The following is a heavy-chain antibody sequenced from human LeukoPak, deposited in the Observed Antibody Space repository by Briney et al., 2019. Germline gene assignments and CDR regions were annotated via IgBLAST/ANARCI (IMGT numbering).Heavy chain of an antibody. V-gene: IGHV1-24*01. CDR1: GYTFTELS. J-gene: IGHJ4*02. CDR2: FDPEDGET. Sequence: ASVKVSCKASGYTFTELSMHWVRQAPGKGLEWMGGFDPEDGETIYAQKFQGRVTMTEDTSTDTAYMELSSLRSEDTAVYYCATDYGGNSIRIGYWGQGTLVTVSS. D-gene: IGHD4-23*01. CDR3: ATDYGGNSIRIGY.